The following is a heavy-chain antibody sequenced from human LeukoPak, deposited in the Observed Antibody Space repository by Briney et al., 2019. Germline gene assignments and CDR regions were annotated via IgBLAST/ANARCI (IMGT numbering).Heavy chain of an antibody. D-gene: IGHD1-1*01. CDR1: GYAFTGHY. CDR3: ATLGTQTGMYDY. V-gene: IGHV1-2*02. J-gene: IGHJ4*02. CDR2: INPNNGAT. Sequence: ASVKVSCKASGYAFTGHYIHWVRQAPGRGLEWMGWINPNNGATKSAQKFQGRITLTRDTSISTAYMDLGRLRSGDTAVYYCATLGTQTGMYDYWGQGTLVTVSS.